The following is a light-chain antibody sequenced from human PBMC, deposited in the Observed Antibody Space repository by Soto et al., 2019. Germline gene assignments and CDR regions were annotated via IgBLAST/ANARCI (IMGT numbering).Light chain of an antibody. V-gene: IGLV2-8*01. CDR2: EVT. CDR1: ASDIGRYNY. Sequence: QSVLTQPPSASGSPGHSVTISCIGTASDIGRYNYVSWYQHHPGKAPKLIIYEVTKRPSGVPDRFSGSKSGNTASLTVSGLQADDEADYYCNSYVGSNNYVFGTGTKVTVL. J-gene: IGLJ1*01. CDR3: NSYVGSNNYV.